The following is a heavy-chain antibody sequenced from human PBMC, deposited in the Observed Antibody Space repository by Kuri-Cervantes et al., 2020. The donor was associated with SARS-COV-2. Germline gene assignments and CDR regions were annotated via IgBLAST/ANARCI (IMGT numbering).Heavy chain of an antibody. Sequence: GGSLRLSCKGFGSNSPTYWISWVRQMPGKGLEWMGRIYPSDSYTNYSPSFQGHVTISADKSISTAYLQWSSLKASDTAMYYCARHLPGSYYDFWSGYYTSWFDPWGQGTLVTVSS. V-gene: IGHV5-10-1*01. CDR2: IYPSDSYT. J-gene: IGHJ5*02. D-gene: IGHD3-3*01. CDR1: GSNSPTYW. CDR3: ARHLPGSYYDFWSGYYTSWFDP.